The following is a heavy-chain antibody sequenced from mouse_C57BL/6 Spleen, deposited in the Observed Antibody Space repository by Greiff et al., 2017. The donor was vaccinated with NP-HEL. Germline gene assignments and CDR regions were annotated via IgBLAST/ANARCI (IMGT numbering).Heavy chain of an antibody. V-gene: IGHV5-4*03. J-gene: IGHJ3*01. D-gene: IGHD2-4*01. CDR1: GFTFSSYD. CDR3: ARGGDYDYDEGAWCAY. Sequence: EVMLVESGGGLVKPGGSLKLSCAASGFTFSSYDMSWVRQTPEQRLEWVATISDGGSYTYYPDNVKGRFTMSRDNAKNNRYLQMSHLKSEDTAMYYCARGGDYDYDEGAWCAYWGQGTLVTVSA. CDR2: ISDGGSYT.